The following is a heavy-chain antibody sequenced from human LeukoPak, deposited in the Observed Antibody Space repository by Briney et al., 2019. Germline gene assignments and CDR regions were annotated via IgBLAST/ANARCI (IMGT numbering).Heavy chain of an antibody. Sequence: GGSLRLSCVASGFTVSSNYMSWVRQAPGKGLEWVSVIYSGGSTYYADSVKGRFTISRDNSKNTLYLQMNSLRAEDTAVYYCASGYSYGYWGYWGQGTLVTVSS. CDR2: IYSGGST. V-gene: IGHV3-53*01. J-gene: IGHJ4*02. CDR3: ASGYSYGYWGY. D-gene: IGHD5-18*01. CDR1: GFTVSSNY.